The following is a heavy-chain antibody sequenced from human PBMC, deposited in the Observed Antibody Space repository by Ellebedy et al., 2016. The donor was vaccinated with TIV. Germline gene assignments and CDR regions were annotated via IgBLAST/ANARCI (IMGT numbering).Heavy chain of an antibody. CDR1: GYTFTYDD. CDR2: MNPKTGNT. J-gene: IGHJ6*02. CDR3: ARAKGYCSGENCYYYGLDF. D-gene: IGHD2-15*01. Sequence: ASVKVSXXASGYTFTYDDINWVRQASGQGLEWMGWMNPKTGNTGYAQKFQGRVIMTRDTSINTAYMEMSSLGSEDTAVYYCARAKGYCSGENCYYYGLDFWGQGTTVTVSS. V-gene: IGHV1-8*01.